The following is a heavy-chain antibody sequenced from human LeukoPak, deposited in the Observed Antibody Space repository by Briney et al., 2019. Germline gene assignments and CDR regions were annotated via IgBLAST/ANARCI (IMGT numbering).Heavy chain of an antibody. CDR1: GGSISTYY. J-gene: IGHJ4*02. V-gene: IGHV4-59*01. CDR2: IYYSGNT. Sequence: PSETLSLTCTVSGGSISTYYWSWIRQPPRKGLEWIGYIYYSGNTNYNPSLYSRVTTSVDTSKNQFSLKLTSVTAADTGVYYCARDAGAFYFDYWGQGILATVSS. CDR3: ARDAGAFYFDY.